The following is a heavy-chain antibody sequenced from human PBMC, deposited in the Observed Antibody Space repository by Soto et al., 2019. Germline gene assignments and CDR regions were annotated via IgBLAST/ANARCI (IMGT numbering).Heavy chain of an antibody. CDR3: ARRGWNEERQDLDF. V-gene: IGHV3-33*08. CDR1: GLSFCSYG. CDR2: IWYDASNK. Sequence: SLRLFCAASGLSFCSYGMHWVRQDPGKGLEWVAGIWYDASNKYYSDSVKGRFTISRDNSKNTLYLQMNSLRAEDTAVYFCARRGWNEERQDLDFWGQGTLVTVSS. J-gene: IGHJ4*02. D-gene: IGHD1-1*01.